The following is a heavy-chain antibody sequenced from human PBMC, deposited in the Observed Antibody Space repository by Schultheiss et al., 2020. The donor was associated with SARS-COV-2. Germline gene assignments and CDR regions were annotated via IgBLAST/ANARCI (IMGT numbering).Heavy chain of an antibody. Sequence: SETLSLTCAVYGGSFSGYYWSWIRQPPGKGLEWIGYIYYSGSTNYNPSLKSRVTISVDTSKNQFSLKLSSVTAADTAVYYCARAYDGATQFDYWGQGTLVTVSS. J-gene: IGHJ4*02. D-gene: IGHD1-26*01. V-gene: IGHV4-59*01. CDR1: GGSFSGYY. CDR3: ARAYDGATQFDY. CDR2: IYYSGST.